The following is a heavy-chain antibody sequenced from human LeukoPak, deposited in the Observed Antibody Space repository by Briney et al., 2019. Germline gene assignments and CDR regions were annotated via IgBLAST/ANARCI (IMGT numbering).Heavy chain of an antibody. D-gene: IGHD3-3*01. V-gene: IGHV3-30*04. CDR3: AKDGPIFGVVPYYYYGMDV. Sequence: GRSLRLSCAASGFTFGSYAMHWVRQAPGKGLEWVAVISYDGSNKYYADSVKGRFTISRDNSKNTLYLQMNSPRAEDTAVYYCAKDGPIFGVVPYYYYGMDVWGQGTTVTVSS. J-gene: IGHJ6*02. CDR1: GFTFGSYA. CDR2: ISYDGSNK.